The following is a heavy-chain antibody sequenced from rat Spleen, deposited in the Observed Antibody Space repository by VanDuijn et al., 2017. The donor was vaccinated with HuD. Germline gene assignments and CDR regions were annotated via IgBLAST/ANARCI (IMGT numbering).Heavy chain of an antibody. J-gene: IGHJ3*01. CDR1: GFSFSSFP. Sequence: EVLLVESGGGLVQPGRSLKLSCAASGFSFSSFPMAWVRQAPKKGLEWVATISSGGGGTYYSDSVKGRFTISRDNAKSTLYLQMDSLRSEDTASYFCAGQYYGYTDWGQGTLVTVSS. CDR3: AGQYYGYTD. D-gene: IGHD1-6*01. V-gene: IGHV5-46*01. CDR2: ISSGGGGT.